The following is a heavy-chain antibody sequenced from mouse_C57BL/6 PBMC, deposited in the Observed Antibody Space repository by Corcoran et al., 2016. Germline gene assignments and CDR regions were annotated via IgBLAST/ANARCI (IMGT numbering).Heavy chain of an antibody. V-gene: IGHV3-6*01. D-gene: IGHD2-1*01. CDR1: GYFITSGSY. CDR3: ASYGTFDY. CDR2: ISNDGSN. Sequence: DVQLQESGPGLVKPSQSLSPTCSVTGYFITSGSYWNWIRQFPGNKLEWLGYISNDGSNNYNPSLKNRISNTRDTSKYQCFLKLNSVTTEDTATYYFASYGTFDYWCQGTTFTVSS. J-gene: IGHJ2*01.